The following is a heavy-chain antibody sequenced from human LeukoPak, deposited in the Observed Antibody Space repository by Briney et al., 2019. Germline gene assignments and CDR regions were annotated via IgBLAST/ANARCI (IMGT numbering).Heavy chain of an antibody. J-gene: IGHJ4*02. CDR3: SRDMWLASHVFDY. V-gene: IGHV3-21*01. CDR2: ISSSSSYI. D-gene: IGHD6-19*01. CDR1: GFTFSSYS. Sequence: GGSLRLSCAASGFTFSSYSMNWVRQAPGKGLEWVSSISSSSSYIYYADSVKGRFTISRDNAKNSLYLQMNSLRAEDTAVYYCSRDMWLASHVFDYWRQGTLVTVSS.